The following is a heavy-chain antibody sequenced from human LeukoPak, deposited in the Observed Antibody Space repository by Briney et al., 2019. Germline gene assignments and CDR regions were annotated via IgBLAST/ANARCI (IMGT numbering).Heavy chain of an antibody. J-gene: IGHJ4*01. D-gene: IGHD1-26*01. CDR1: GGSISSYY. CDR3: ARGREELASFDD. V-gene: IGHV4-59*01. CDR2: IYYSGST. Sequence: TSETLCLTCTVSGGSISSYYWSWIRQPPGKGLEWIGHIYYSGSTNYNPSLKSRVTISVDTSKNQFSQKLSSVTAADTAVYYCARGREELASFDDWGQGTLVTVSS.